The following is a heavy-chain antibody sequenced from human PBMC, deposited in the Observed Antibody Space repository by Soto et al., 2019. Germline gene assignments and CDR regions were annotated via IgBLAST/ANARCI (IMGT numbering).Heavy chain of an antibody. J-gene: IGHJ6*02. CDR2: ITDSGGTT. CDR1: GFTFSTYA. Sequence: EVQLLESGGGLVQPGGSLRLSCAASGFTFSTYAMNWVRQAPGKGLEWVSGITDSGGTTYYADSVKDRFTVSRDNSKNTMYLQMNGLRADDTAVYYCANWDRYYAMDVWGQGTTVTVSS. V-gene: IGHV3-23*01. CDR3: ANWDRYYAMDV. D-gene: IGHD1-26*01.